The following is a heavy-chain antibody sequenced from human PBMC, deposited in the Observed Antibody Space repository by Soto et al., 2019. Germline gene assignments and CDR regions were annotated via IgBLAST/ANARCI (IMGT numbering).Heavy chain of an antibody. CDR3: AANSLGGGSQGDV. J-gene: IGHJ6*02. CDR2: IEPIFGTT. CDR1: GDTFSSYS. Sequence: QVRLVQSGAEVNKPVSSVKVSCKASGDTFSSYSISWVRQAPGQGLEWMGGIEPIFGTTVYAPRLQGRVTITADGPTSTAYMELSGLRFEDTAIYYCAANSLGGGSQGDVWGQGTTVTVSS. D-gene: IGHD3-10*01. V-gene: IGHV1-69*01.